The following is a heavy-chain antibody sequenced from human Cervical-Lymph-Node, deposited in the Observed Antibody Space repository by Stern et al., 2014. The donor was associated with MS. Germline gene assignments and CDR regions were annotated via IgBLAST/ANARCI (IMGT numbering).Heavy chain of an antibody. D-gene: IGHD6-19*01. Sequence: DQLVESGAEVKKPGASVKVSCKASGYTFTSYGISWVRQAPGQGLEWMGWISAYNGNTNYAQKLQGRVTMTTDTSTSTAYMELRSLRSDDTAVYYCARDRQWLVLMNYYYGMDVWGQGTTVTVSS. CDR2: ISAYNGNT. CDR1: GYTFTSYG. J-gene: IGHJ6*02. V-gene: IGHV1-18*01. CDR3: ARDRQWLVLMNYYYGMDV.